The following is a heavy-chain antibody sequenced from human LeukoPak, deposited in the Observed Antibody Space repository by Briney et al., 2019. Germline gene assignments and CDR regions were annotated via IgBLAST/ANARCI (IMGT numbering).Heavy chain of an antibody. CDR3: ARDGYCSGGSCLYFDY. CDR1: GGTFSSYA. CDR2: IIPIFGTA. Sequence: ASVKVSCKASGGTFSSYAISWVRQAPGQGLEWMGRIIPIFGTANYAQKFQGRVTITTDESTSTAYMELSSLRSEGTAVYYCARDGYCSGGSCLYFDYWGQGTLVTVSS. D-gene: IGHD2-15*01. V-gene: IGHV1-69*05. J-gene: IGHJ4*02.